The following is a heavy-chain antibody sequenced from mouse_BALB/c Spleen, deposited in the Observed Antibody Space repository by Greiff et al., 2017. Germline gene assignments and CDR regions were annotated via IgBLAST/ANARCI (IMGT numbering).Heavy chain of an antibody. D-gene: IGHD2-3*01. CDR3: ARKARDGYYSYYFDY. CDR2: ISSGGSYT. CDR1: GFTFSSYA. Sequence: EVKLMESGGGLVKPGGSLKLSCAASGFTFSSYAMSWVRQSPEKRLEWVAEISSGGSYTYYPDTVTGRFTISRDNAKNTLYLEMSSLRSEDTAMYYCARKARDGYYSYYFDYWGQGTTLTVSS. V-gene: IGHV5-9-4*01. J-gene: IGHJ2*01.